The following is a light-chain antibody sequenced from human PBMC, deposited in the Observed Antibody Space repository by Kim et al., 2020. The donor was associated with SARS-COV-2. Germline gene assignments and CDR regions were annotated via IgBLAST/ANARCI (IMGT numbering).Light chain of an antibody. CDR1: NIGSKS. Sequence: PGKAARITCGGNNIGSKSVHWCQQKPGQAPVLVIYSDSDRPSGIPERFSGSNSANTATLAISRVEAGDEADYYCQVWDSDSDHWVFGGGTQLTVL. CDR3: QVWDSDSDHWV. J-gene: IGLJ3*02. V-gene: IGLV3-21*04. CDR2: SDS.